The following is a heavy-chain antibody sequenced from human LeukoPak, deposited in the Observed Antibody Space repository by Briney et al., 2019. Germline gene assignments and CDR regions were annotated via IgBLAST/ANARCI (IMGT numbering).Heavy chain of an antibody. V-gene: IGHV4-59*12. CDR1: GGSISSYY. Sequence: SETLSLTCTVSGGSISSYYWSWIRQPPGKGLEWIGYIYYSGSTNYNPSLKSRVTISVDTSKNQFSLQLNSVTPEDTAVYYCTRGAPVGSSREFDYWGQGTLVTVSS. J-gene: IGHJ4*02. CDR3: TRGAPVGSSREFDY. CDR2: IYYSGST. D-gene: IGHD5-24*01.